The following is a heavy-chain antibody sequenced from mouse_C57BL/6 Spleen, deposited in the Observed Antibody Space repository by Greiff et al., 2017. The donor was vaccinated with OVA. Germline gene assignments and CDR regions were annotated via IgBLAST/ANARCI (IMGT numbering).Heavy chain of an antibody. Sequence: QVQLQQPGAELVRPGSSVKLSCKASGYTFTSYWMDWVKQRPGQGLEWIGNIYPSDSETHYNQKFKDKATLTVDKSSSTAYMQLSSLTSEDSAVYYCAREGYYGGWFAYWGQGTLVTVSA. CDR1: GYTFTSYW. CDR2: IYPSDSET. V-gene: IGHV1-61*01. CDR3: AREGYYGGWFAY. D-gene: IGHD2-1*01. J-gene: IGHJ3*01.